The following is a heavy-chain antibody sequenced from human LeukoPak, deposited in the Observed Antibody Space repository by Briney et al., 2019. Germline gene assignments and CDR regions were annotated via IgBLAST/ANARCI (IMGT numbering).Heavy chain of an antibody. Sequence: AETLSLTCSVSGDSIRSYYWTWIRQPPGKGLEWIGYIDSSGSTNYNPSLKSRVTIAVDTSKNQFSLKLSSVTAADTAVYYCARTENYIPEDWFDPWGQGTLVTVSS. CDR3: ARTENYIPEDWFDP. CDR1: GDSIRSYY. CDR2: IDSSGST. D-gene: IGHD5-24*01. J-gene: IGHJ5*02. V-gene: IGHV4-59*08.